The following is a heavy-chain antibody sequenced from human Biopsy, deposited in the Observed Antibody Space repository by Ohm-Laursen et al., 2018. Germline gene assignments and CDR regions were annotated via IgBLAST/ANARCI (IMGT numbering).Heavy chain of an antibody. CDR1: GEPFNGYY. D-gene: IGHD3-22*01. CDR2: INHSGRT. J-gene: IGHJ6*02. CDR3: VRGVDYYDPYHYYALDV. V-gene: IGHV4-34*01. Sequence: TLSLTCAVYGEPFNGYYWSWIRQTPGKGLEWIGEINHSGRTNYNPSLKSRVTISVDTSKNQFSLKVRSVTAADTAVYYCVRGVDYYDPYHYYALDVWGQGTAVTVSS.